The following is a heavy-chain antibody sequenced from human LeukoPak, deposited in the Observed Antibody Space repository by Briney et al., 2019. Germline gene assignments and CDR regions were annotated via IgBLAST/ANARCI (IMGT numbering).Heavy chain of an antibody. Sequence: GESLKISCKGSGYSFTSYWISWGRQMPGKGLEWMGRIDPSDSYTNYSSSFQGHVTISADKSISTAYLQWRSLKASDTSMYYCARDAYNYGPLMGWGQGTLVTVPS. CDR3: ARDAYNYGPLMG. CDR2: IDPSDSYT. V-gene: IGHV5-10-1*01. D-gene: IGHD5-24*01. CDR1: GYSFTSYW. J-gene: IGHJ4*02.